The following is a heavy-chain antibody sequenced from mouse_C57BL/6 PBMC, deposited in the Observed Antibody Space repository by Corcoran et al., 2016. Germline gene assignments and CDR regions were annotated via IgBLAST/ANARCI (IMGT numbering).Heavy chain of an antibody. J-gene: IGHJ3*01. CDR1: GYAFSSYW. Sequence: QVQLQQSGAELVKPGASVKISCKASGYAFSSYWINWVKQRPGKGLEWIGQIYPGDGDTNYNGKFKGKATLTADKSSSTAYMQLSSLTSEDSAVYFCAIYYDYDGGFAYWGQGTLVTVSA. CDR3: AIYYDYDGGFAY. D-gene: IGHD2-4*01. CDR2: IYPGDGDT. V-gene: IGHV1-80*01.